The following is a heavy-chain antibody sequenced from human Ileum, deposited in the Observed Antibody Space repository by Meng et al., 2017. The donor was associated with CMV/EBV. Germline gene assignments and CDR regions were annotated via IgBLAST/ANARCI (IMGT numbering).Heavy chain of an antibody. V-gene: IGHV3-15*01. D-gene: IGHD3-3*01. CDR2: IKSETDGATT. CDR1: GFTFTDAW. CDR3: TRLTIFGVVTHGIDV. J-gene: IGHJ6*02. Sequence: GSLRLSCAASGFTFTDAWMSWVRQAPGKGLEWVGRIKSETDGATTDYAAPVKGRFTISRDDSKNTLYLQMNSLKSEDTAVYHCTRLTIFGVVTHGIDVWGQGTTVTVSS.